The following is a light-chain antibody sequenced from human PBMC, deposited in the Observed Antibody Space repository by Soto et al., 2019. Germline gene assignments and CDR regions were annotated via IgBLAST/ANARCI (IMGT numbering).Light chain of an antibody. CDR3: QQANSFPLT. V-gene: IGKV1D-12*01. CDR2: AAS. J-gene: IGKJ4*01. Sequence: DIQMTQSPSSVSASVGDRVTITCRASQDISSWLAWYQHKPGKAPSLLIYAASSLQSGVPSRFRGSGSGTDFALTIAGLESADSATYYCQQANSFPLTFGGGTKVEIK. CDR1: QDISSW.